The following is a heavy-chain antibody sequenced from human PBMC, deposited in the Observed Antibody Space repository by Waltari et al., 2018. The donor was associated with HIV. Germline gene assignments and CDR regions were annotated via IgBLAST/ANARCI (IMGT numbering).Heavy chain of an antibody. Sequence: QVQLQESGPGLLKPSETLSLRCTVSGGSVNSGTYYWSWIRQPPVKGLEWIGYIYYSGSTNYNPSLQSRVTVSVDTSKNQFSLKLTSVTAADTAIYYCARGGYGSPFHYWGQGTPVTVSS. CDR3: ARGGYGSPFHY. V-gene: IGHV4-61*01. D-gene: IGHD1-1*01. CDR1: GGSVNSGTYY. J-gene: IGHJ4*02. CDR2: IYYSGST.